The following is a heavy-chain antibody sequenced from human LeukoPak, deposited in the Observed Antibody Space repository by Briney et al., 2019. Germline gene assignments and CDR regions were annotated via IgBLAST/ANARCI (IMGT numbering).Heavy chain of an antibody. V-gene: IGHV4-61*02. J-gene: IGHJ4*02. D-gene: IGHD2-2*01. CDR3: ARDKLGYCSSTSCATRGFDY. CDR2: IYTSGST. Sequence: SETLSLTCTVSGGSISSGSYYWSWIRQPAGKGLEWIGRIYTSGSTNYNPSLKSRVTISVDTSKNQFSLKLSSVTAADTVVYYCARDKLGYCSSTSCATRGFDYWGQGTLVTVSS. CDR1: GGSISSGSYY.